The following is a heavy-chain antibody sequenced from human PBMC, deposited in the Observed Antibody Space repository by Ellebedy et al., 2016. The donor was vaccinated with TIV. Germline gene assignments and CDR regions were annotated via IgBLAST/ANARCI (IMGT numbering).Heavy chain of an antibody. V-gene: IGHV3-7*03. Sequence: GESLKISCAASGCIVSGEWMSWVRQAPGKGLEWVAHINPDGSAEYYVDSVKGRFTISRDNAKRSLFLQMNSLRVDDTAVYYCVTWGQSYCRWGQGSLVTISS. CDR1: GCIVSGEW. J-gene: IGHJ4*02. CDR3: VTWGQSYCR. D-gene: IGHD3-10*01. CDR2: INPDGSAE.